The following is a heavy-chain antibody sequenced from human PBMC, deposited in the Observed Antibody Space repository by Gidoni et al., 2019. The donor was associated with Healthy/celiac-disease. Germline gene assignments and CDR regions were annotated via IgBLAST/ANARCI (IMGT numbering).Heavy chain of an antibody. J-gene: IGHJ4*02. CDR3: ARDRTLFRDGYTYYFDY. Sequence: QLQLQEAGPGLVKPSETLSLTCTVSGGSIGSSSYYWGGIRQPPGKGLEWIGSIYYSGSTYYNPSLKSRVTLSVDTSKTQFSLKLSSVTASDTAVYYCARDRTLFRDGYTYYFDYWGQGTLVTVSS. V-gene: IGHV4-39*07. CDR1: GGSIGSSSYY. CDR2: IYYSGST. D-gene: IGHD5-12*01.